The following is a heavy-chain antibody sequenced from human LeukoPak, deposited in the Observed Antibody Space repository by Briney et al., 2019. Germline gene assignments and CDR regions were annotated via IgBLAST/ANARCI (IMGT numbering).Heavy chain of an antibody. Sequence: KSSETLSLTCTVSGGSISSYYWSWIRQPPGKGLEWIGYIYYSGSTNYNPSLKSRVTISVDTSKNQFSLKLSSVTAADTAVYYCARAEWRDAFDIWGQGTMVTVSS. D-gene: IGHD3-3*01. CDR1: GGSISSYY. CDR3: ARAEWRDAFDI. CDR2: IYYSGST. J-gene: IGHJ3*02. V-gene: IGHV4-59*01.